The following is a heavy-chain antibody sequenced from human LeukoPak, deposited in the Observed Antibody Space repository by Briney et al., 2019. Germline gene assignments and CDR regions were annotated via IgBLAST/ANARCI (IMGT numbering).Heavy chain of an antibody. CDR3: AKVRDQYYYDSSGYYWFDY. J-gene: IGHJ4*02. CDR1: GFTFSSYG. V-gene: IGHV3-30*02. D-gene: IGHD3-22*01. Sequence: GGSLRLSCAASGFTFSSYGMHWVRQAPGKGLEWVAFIRYDGSNKYYADSVKGRFTISRDNSKNTLYLQMNSLRAEDTAVYYCAKVRDQYYYDSSGYYWFDYWGQGTLVTVSS. CDR2: IRYDGSNK.